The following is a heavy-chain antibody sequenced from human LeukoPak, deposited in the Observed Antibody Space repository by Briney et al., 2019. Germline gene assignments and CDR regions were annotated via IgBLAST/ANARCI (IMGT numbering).Heavy chain of an antibody. J-gene: IGHJ4*02. Sequence: GGSLRLSCAASGFTFSDAWMYWVRQAPGKGLEWVGRIKSKADGGTTDYAAPVKGRFTISRDDSKNTLYVQMNSLKTEDTAVYHCTTDPDWWEQLRAFDYWGQGTLVTVSS. CDR3: TTDPDWWEQLRAFDY. CDR2: IKSKADGGTT. D-gene: IGHD1-26*01. V-gene: IGHV3-15*01. CDR1: GFTFSDAW.